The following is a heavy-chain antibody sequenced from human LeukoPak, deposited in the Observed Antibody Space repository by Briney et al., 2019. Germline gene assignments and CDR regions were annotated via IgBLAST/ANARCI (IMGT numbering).Heavy chain of an antibody. Sequence: GGSLRLSCAASGFTFDDYAMHWVRQAPGKGLEWVSGISWNSGSIGYADSVKGRFTISGDNAKNSLYLQMNSLRAEDTALYYCAKASDCSSTSCYTAYFQHWGQGTLVTVSS. D-gene: IGHD2-2*02. J-gene: IGHJ1*01. CDR2: ISWNSGSI. CDR1: GFTFDDYA. CDR3: AKASDCSSTSCYTAYFQH. V-gene: IGHV3-9*01.